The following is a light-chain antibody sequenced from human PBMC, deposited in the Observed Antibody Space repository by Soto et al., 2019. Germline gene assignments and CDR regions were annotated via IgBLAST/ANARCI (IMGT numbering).Light chain of an antibody. CDR3: QSYDSSLSALL. CDR1: SSNIGAGYD. CDR2: GNS. V-gene: IGLV1-40*01. J-gene: IGLJ1*01. Sequence: QSVLTQPPSVSGAPGQRVTISCTGSSSNIGAGYDVHWYQQLPGTAPKLLIYGNSNRPSGVPDRFSGSKSGTSASLAITGLQAEDEADYYCQSYDSSLSALLFGTGTKLTVL.